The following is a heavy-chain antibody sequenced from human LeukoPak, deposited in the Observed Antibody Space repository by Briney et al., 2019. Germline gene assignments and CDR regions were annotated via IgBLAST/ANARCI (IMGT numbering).Heavy chain of an antibody. CDR1: GFTFSSNA. CDR3: AVRISWPY. Sequence: GGSLRLSCAASGFTFSSNAMSWVRQAPGKGLEWVSAISGSGGSPYYTDSVKGLFTISRDNSMSTLYLQMNSLRAEDTAIYYCAVRISWPYWGQGTQVTVSS. J-gene: IGHJ4*02. D-gene: IGHD1-14*01. V-gene: IGHV3-23*01. CDR2: ISGSGGSP.